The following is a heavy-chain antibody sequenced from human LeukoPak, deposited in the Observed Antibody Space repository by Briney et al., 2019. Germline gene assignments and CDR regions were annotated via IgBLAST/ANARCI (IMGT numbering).Heavy chain of an antibody. V-gene: IGHV1-2*02. CDR2: INPNSGGT. D-gene: IGHD3-10*01. Sequence: ASVKVSCKASGYTFTSYYMHWVRQAPGQGLEWMGWINPNSGGTNYARKFKGRVTMTRDTSIRAAYMELSRLGSDDTAVYYCAREYRKGRDWETYYNVGFDYWGQGTLVTVSS. CDR1: GYTFTSYY. CDR3: AREYRKGRDWETYYNVGFDY. J-gene: IGHJ4*02.